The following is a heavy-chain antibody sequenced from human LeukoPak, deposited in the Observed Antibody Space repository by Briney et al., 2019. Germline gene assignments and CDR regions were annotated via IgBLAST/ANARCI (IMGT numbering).Heavy chain of an antibody. J-gene: IGHJ6*03. CDR2: ISYDGTNK. V-gene: IGHV3-30*03. D-gene: IGHD6-6*01. Sequence: GGSLRLSCATSGFTFSTYGMHWVRQAPGKGLEWVTIISYDGTNKYYADSVKGRFTISRDNSKNTLDLQMNSLRAEDTAVYYCARVRAARPSYNYYYMDVWGKGTTVTVSS. CDR1: GFTFSTYG. CDR3: ARVRAARPSYNYYYMDV.